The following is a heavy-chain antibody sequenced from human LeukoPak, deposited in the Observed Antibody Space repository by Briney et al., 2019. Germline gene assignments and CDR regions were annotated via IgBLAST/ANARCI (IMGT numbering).Heavy chain of an antibody. D-gene: IGHD5-18*01. CDR3: ARDLQRSGYFDY. CDR1: GGSISSYY. J-gene: IGHJ4*02. V-gene: IGHV4-59*01. CDR2: IYYSGST. Sequence: PPETLSLTCTVSGGSISSYYWSWIRQPPGKGLEWIGYIYYSGSTNYNPSLKSRVTISVDTSKNQFSLKLSSVTAADTAVYYCARDLQRSGYFDYWGQGTLVTVSS.